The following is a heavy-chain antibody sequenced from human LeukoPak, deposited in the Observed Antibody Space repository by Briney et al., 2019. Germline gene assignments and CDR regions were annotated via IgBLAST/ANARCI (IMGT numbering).Heavy chain of an antibody. J-gene: IGHJ3*02. CDR3: ATVYIVATTKRAFDI. CDR2: IIPIFGTA. V-gene: IGHV1-69*05. CDR1: GGTFSSYA. D-gene: IGHD5-12*01. Sequence: SVNVSCKASGGTFSSYAISWVRQAPGQGLEWMGGIIPIFGTANYAQKFQGRVTITTDESTSTAYMELSSLRSEDTAVYYCATVYIVATTKRAFDIWGQGTMVTVSS.